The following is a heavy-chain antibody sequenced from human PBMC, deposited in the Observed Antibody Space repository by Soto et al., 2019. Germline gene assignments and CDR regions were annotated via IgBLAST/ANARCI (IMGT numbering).Heavy chain of an antibody. J-gene: IGHJ4*02. CDR1: GFSFSSYA. D-gene: IGHD3-22*01. V-gene: IGHV3-23*01. CDR3: AKADASGYNSLLFDS. Sequence: EVQLLESGGGLVQPGGSLRLSCAATGFSFSSYAMTWVRQAPGKGLEWVSAISVSGADTYYADSVKGRFTISRDNSKNTVYVQMNSLRADATAIYYRAKADASGYNSLLFDSRGQGTLVTVSS. CDR2: ISVSGADT.